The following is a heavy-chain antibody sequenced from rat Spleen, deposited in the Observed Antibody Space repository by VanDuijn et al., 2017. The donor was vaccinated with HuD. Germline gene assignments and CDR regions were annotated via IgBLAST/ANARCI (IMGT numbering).Heavy chain of an antibody. J-gene: IGHJ2*01. D-gene: IGHD4-4*01. Sequence: EVQLVESGGGLVRPGRSLKLSCVASGFTFNNYWMTWIRQAPGKGLEWIGEINQDSRTIKYSPSLKDKFTIFRDNAQNTLYLQMSKLGTEDTAIYYCVREDAGVNYWGQGVMVTVSS. V-gene: IGHV4-2*01. CDR2: INQDSRTI. CDR3: VREDAGVNY. CDR1: GFTFNNYW.